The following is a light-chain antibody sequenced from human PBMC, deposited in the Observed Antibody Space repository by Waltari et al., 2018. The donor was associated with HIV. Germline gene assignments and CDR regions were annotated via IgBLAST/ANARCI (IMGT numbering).Light chain of an antibody. CDR1: SSDVGGYDY. Sequence: QSVLTQPAAVSGSPGQSIAVSCTGTSSDVGGYDYVSWYQQHPAKAPNPLIYEVRSRPSGVSDRLSGSKSGNTASLPISGLQPEDEADYYCSSFTDNRAVIFGGGTKLTVL. CDR2: EVR. J-gene: IGLJ2*01. V-gene: IGLV2-14*03. CDR3: SSFTDNRAVI.